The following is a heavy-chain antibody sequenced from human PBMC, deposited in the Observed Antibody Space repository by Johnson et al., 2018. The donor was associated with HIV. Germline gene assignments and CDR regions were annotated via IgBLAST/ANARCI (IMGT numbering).Heavy chain of an antibody. V-gene: IGHV3-23*04. CDR1: GFTFSSYA. Sequence: VQLVESGGGVVQPGGSLRLSCAASGFTFSSYAMSWVRQAPGKGLEWVSAISGSGGSTYYADSVTGRFTIPSDNSKNTLYLQMNSLRAEDTAVYYCATSVEQWLVWNAFDIWGQGTMVTVSS. J-gene: IGHJ3*02. CDR3: ATSVEQWLVWNAFDI. CDR2: ISGSGGST. D-gene: IGHD6-19*01.